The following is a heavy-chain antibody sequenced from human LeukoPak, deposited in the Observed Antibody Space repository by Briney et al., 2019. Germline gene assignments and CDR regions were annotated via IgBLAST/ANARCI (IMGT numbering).Heavy chain of an antibody. CDR2: MNPNSGNT. CDR1: GYTFTSYD. Sequence: ASVKVSCKASGYTFTSYDINWVRQATGQGLEWMGWMNPNSGNTGYAQKFQGRVTMTRNTSISTAYMGLSSLRSEDTAVYYCARAAYYDFWSGYWPDYYYYYGMDVWGQGTTVTVSS. J-gene: IGHJ6*02. V-gene: IGHV1-8*01. D-gene: IGHD3-3*01. CDR3: ARAAYYDFWSGYWPDYYYYYGMDV.